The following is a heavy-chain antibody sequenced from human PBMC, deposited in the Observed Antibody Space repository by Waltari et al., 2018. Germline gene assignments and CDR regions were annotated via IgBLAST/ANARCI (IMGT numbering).Heavy chain of an antibody. CDR1: GFTFSSYS. V-gene: IGHV3-21*01. CDR2: ISSSSSYI. D-gene: IGHD5-12*01. Sequence: EVQLVESGGGLVKPGGSLRLSCAASGFTFSSYSMNWVRQAPGKGREWVSSISSSSSYIYYADSVKGRFTISRDNAKNSLYLQMNSLRAEDTAVYYCARLPREYSGYDPWCGGDCSRYYYYYMDVWGKGTTVTVSS. CDR3: ARLPREYSGYDPWCGGDCSRYYYYYMDV. J-gene: IGHJ6*03.